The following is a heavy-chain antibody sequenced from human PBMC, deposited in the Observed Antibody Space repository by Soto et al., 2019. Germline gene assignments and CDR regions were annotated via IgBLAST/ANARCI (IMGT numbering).Heavy chain of an antibody. J-gene: IGHJ5*02. Sequence: GASVKVSCKASGYTFTSYGISWVRQAPGQGLEWMGWISAYNGNTNYAQKLQGRVTMTTGTSTSTAYMELRSLRSDDTAVYYCVRDQAFQNVRGLQNPLVNPSRWFDPWGQGTLVTVSS. CDR3: VRDQAFQNVRGLQNPLVNPSRWFDP. V-gene: IGHV1-18*01. CDR2: ISAYNGNT. CDR1: GYTFTSYG. D-gene: IGHD4-17*01.